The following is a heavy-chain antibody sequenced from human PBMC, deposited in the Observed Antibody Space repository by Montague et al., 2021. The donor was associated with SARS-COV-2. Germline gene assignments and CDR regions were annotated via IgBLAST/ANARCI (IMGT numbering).Heavy chain of an antibody. V-gene: IGHV3-21*01. CDR3: ARDAPHCSSTSCPGDYYYYGMDV. Sequence: SLRLSCAASGFTFSSYSMNWVRQAPGKGLEWVSSVSSSSSYTYYADSVKGRFTISRDNAKNSLYLQMNSLRAEDTAVYYCARDAPHCSSTSCPGDYYYYGMDVWGQGTTVTVSS. CDR2: VSSSSSYT. J-gene: IGHJ6*02. D-gene: IGHD2-2*01. CDR1: GFTFSSYS.